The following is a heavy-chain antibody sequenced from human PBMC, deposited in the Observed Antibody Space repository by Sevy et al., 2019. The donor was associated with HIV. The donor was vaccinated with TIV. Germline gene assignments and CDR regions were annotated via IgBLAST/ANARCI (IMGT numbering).Heavy chain of an antibody. CDR2: ISWNSGSI. CDR1: GFTFDDYA. Sequence: GGSLRLSCAASGFTFDDYAMHWVRQAPGKGLEWVSGISWNSGSIGYADSVKGRFIISRDNAKNSLYLQMNSLRAEDTALYYCAKASYCSSTSCLRGEFDYWGQGTLVTVSS. CDR3: AKASYCSSTSCLRGEFDY. D-gene: IGHD2-2*01. J-gene: IGHJ4*02. V-gene: IGHV3-9*01.